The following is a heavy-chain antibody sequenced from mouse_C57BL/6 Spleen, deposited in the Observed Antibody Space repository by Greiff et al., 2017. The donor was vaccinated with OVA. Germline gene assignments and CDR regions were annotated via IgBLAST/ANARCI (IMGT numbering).Heavy chain of an antibody. CDR1: GFTFSSYA. CDR2: ISDGGSYT. V-gene: IGHV5-4*03. Sequence: DVMLVESGGGLVKPGGSLKLSCAASGFTFSSYAMSWVRQTPEKRLEWVATISDGGSYTYYPDNVKGRFTISRDNAKNNLYLQMSHLKSEDTAMYYCARVYGYDDDSYYAMDYWGQGTSVTVSS. CDR3: ARVYGYDDDSYYAMDY. D-gene: IGHD2-2*01. J-gene: IGHJ4*01.